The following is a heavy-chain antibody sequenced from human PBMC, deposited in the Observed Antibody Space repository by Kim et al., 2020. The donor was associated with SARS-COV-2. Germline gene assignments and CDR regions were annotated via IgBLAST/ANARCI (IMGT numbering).Heavy chain of an antibody. V-gene: IGHV3-33*06. D-gene: IGHD5-12*01. CDR2: K. Sequence: KYYGDSRNGRFTICKDNSKNTLYLQMNSLRAEDTAVYYWAKGRDGYPIDYWGQGTLVTVSS. J-gene: IGHJ4*02. CDR3: AKGRDGYPIDY.